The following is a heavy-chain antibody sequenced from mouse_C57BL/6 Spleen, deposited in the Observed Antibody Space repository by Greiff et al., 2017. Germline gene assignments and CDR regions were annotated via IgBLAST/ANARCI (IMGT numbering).Heavy chain of an antibody. D-gene: IGHD2-2*01. CDR1: GFTFSSYA. CDR3: TRDRGGYDVRFAY. CDR2: ISSGGDYI. V-gene: IGHV5-9-1*02. J-gene: IGHJ3*01. Sequence: MLVESGDGLVKPGGSLKLSFAASGFTFSSYAMSWVRQTPEKRLELVAYISSGGDYIYYADTVKGRFTISRDNARNTLYLQMSSLKSEDTAMYYCTRDRGGYDVRFAYWGQGTLVTVSA.